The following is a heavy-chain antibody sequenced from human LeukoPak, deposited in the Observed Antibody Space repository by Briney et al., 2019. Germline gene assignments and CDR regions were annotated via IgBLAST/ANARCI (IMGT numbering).Heavy chain of an antibody. CDR2: FSAYKGNT. D-gene: IGHD1-26*01. J-gene: IGHJ4*02. CDR1: GYTFTNYG. V-gene: IGHV1-18*01. Sequence: SLKASCKASGYTFTNYGISWVRQAHGQGLEWMGWFSAYKGNTNYAQNLQGRVTMTTDTSTSTAYMELRSLRSDDTAVYYCARAELRGRFDYWGQGTLVTVSS. CDR3: ARAELRGRFDY.